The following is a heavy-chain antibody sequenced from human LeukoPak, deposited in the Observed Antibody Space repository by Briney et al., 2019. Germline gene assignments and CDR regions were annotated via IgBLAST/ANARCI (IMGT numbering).Heavy chain of an antibody. J-gene: IGHJ5*02. Sequence: ASVKVSCKASGYTFTTYGISWVRQAPGQGLEWMGWINAYNGNTKYARNLQGRVTMATDTSTNTAYMELRSLRSDDTAVYYCARLSTRSIVGATKNWFDPWGQGTLVTVSS. CDR3: ARLSTRSIVGATKNWFDP. V-gene: IGHV1-18*01. CDR2: INAYNGNT. D-gene: IGHD1-26*01. CDR1: GYTFTTYG.